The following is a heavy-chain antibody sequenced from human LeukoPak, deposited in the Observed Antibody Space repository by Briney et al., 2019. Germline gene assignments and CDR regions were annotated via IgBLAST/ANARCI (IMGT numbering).Heavy chain of an antibody. J-gene: IGHJ5*02. Sequence: PSETLSLTCTVSGGSMSSSSYHWGWIRQPPGKGLEWIGSIYYSGNTYYNPSLNSRVTIPVDTSKNQFSLRLSSVTAADTAVYYCARHRDSSGPTVWFDPWGQGTLVTVSS. CDR1: GGSMSSSSYH. CDR2: IYYSGNT. CDR3: ARHRDSSGPTVWFDP. D-gene: IGHD3-22*01. V-gene: IGHV4-39*01.